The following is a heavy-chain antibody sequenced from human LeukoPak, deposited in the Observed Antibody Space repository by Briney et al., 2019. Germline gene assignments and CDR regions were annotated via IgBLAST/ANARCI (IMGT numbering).Heavy chain of an antibody. J-gene: IGHJ4*02. CDR1: GFTFSSFA. CDR3: AKDLTYCSGGRCNWVDY. D-gene: IGHD2-15*01. V-gene: IGHV3-23*01. CDR2: ISGSGGSS. Sequence: PGGSLRLSCAVSGFTFSSFAMSWVRQVPGKGLEWVSAISGSGGSSYYAVSVKGRFTISRDNSKNTLYLQMSSLRADDTAAYYCAKDLTYCSGGRCNWVDYWGQGTLVTVSS.